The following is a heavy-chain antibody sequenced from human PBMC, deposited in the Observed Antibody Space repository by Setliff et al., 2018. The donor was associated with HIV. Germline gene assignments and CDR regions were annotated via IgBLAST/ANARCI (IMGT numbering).Heavy chain of an antibody. D-gene: IGHD3-3*01. CDR2: VNHSGIT. Sequence: PSETLSLTCAVYGGSFSGYYCSWVRQPPGGGLEWIGEVNHSGITDYNPSLKSRVTLSVDTSMNQCSLKLSSVTAADTATYYCEYDFYSAEVQMDVWGKGTSVTVSS. CDR1: GGSFSGYY. V-gene: IGHV4-34*01. J-gene: IGHJ6*04. CDR3: EYDFYSAEVQMDV.